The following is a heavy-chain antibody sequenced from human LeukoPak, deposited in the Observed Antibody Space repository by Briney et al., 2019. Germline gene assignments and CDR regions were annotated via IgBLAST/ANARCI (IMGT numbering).Heavy chain of an antibody. CDR2: ISSSGSTI. CDR1: GFTFSSYE. D-gene: IGHD1-26*01. J-gene: IGHJ3*02. V-gene: IGHV3-48*03. CDR3: ARVGIRGSYYDAFDI. Sequence: PGGSLRLSCAASGFTFSSYEMNWVRQAPGKGLEWVSYISSSGSTIYYADSVKGRFTISRDNAKNSLYLQMNSLRAEDTAVYYCARVGIRGSYYDAFDIWGQGTMVTVSS.